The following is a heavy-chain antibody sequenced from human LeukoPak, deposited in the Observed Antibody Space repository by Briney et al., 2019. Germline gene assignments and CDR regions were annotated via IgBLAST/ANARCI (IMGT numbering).Heavy chain of an antibody. Sequence: GASVKVSCKASGYTFTGYYMHLVRQAPGPPLEGIGWINPNSGGTNYAQKFQGRVTMTRDTSISTAYMELSRLRSDDTAVYYCARGPYYGSGRRGYYFDYWGQGTLVTVSS. CDR1: GYTFTGYY. V-gene: IGHV1-2*02. CDR3: ARGPYYGSGRRGYYFDY. D-gene: IGHD3-10*01. J-gene: IGHJ4*02. CDR2: INPNSGGT.